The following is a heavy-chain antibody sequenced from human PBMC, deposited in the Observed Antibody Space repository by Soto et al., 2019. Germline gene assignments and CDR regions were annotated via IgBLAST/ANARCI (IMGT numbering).Heavy chain of an antibody. V-gene: IGHV1-2*04. J-gene: IGHJ5*02. CDR1: GYIFTSYT. D-gene: IGHD3-3*01. Sequence: ASVKVSCKASGYIFTSYTMHWVRQAPGQRLEWMGRITAGNGNTNYAQKFQGWVTMTRDTSISTAYMELSRLRSDDTAVYYCARGTRTVYYDFWSGYRTGWFDPWGQGTLVTVSS. CDR2: ITAGNGNT. CDR3: ARGTRTVYYDFWSGYRTGWFDP.